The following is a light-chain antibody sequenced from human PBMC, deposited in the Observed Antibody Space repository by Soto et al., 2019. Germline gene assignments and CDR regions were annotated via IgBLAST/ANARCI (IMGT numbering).Light chain of an antibody. CDR3: SSYAGSNTVI. Sequence: QSVLTQPASVSGSPGQSITISCTGTSSDVGGYNYVSWYQQHPGKAPKLMIYEVSNRPSGVSNRFSGSKSGNTASLTISGLQVEDESLYYCSSYAGSNTVIFGGGTKLTVL. J-gene: IGLJ2*01. CDR2: EVS. V-gene: IGLV2-14*01. CDR1: SSDVGGYNY.